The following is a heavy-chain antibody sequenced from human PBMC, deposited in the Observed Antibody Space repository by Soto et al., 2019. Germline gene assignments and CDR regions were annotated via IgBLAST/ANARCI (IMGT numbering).Heavy chain of an antibody. Sequence: QVQLVQSGAEVKKPGSSVKVSCKASGGTFSSYTISWVRQAPGQGLEWMGRIIPILGIANYAQKFQGRVTITADKSTSTAYMELSSLRSEDTAVYYCATPSYYYDSSGSRGYYLDYWGQGTLVTVSS. CDR1: GGTFSSYT. J-gene: IGHJ4*02. D-gene: IGHD3-22*01. V-gene: IGHV1-69*02. CDR2: IIPILGIA. CDR3: ATPSYYYDSSGSRGYYLDY.